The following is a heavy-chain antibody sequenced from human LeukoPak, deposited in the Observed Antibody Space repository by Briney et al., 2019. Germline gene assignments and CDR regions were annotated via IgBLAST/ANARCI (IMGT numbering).Heavy chain of an antibody. Sequence: GGSLRLSCAASGFTFSSYEMNWVRQAPGKGLEWVSYISSSGSTIYYADSVTGRFTISRDNAKNSLYLQMSSLRAEDTAVYYCARDPGPVTGIGQAGFDYWGQGTLVTVSS. D-gene: IGHD4-11*01. J-gene: IGHJ4*02. CDR1: GFTFSSYE. V-gene: IGHV3-48*03. CDR2: ISSSGSTI. CDR3: ARDPGPVTGIGQAGFDY.